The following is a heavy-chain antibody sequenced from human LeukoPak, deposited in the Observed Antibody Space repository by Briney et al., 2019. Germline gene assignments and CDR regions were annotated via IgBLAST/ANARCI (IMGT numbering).Heavy chain of an antibody. CDR1: GVSFNNYW. CDR2: IYPGDSDT. Sequence: GASLKISCKGSGVSFNNYWIGWVRQVPGKGLEWMGIIYPGDSDTRYSPSFQGQVTISADKSISTAYLQRNSLQASDTAMYYCARSYYDSSGYYYSAFDYWGQGTLVTVSS. D-gene: IGHD3-22*01. CDR3: ARSYYDSSGYYYSAFDY. J-gene: IGHJ4*02. V-gene: IGHV5-51*01.